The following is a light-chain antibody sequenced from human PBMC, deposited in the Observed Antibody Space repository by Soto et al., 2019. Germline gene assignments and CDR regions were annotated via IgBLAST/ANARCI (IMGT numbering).Light chain of an antibody. CDR3: QQYNSYVWT. Sequence: DIQMTQSPSTLSASVGDRVTITCRASQSISSWLAWYQQKPGKAPKLLIYDASSLESGVPSRFSGSGSGTVFTLTISSLQPDDFATYYCQQYNSYVWTFGQGTKVEIK. CDR2: DAS. CDR1: QSISSW. V-gene: IGKV1-5*01. J-gene: IGKJ1*01.